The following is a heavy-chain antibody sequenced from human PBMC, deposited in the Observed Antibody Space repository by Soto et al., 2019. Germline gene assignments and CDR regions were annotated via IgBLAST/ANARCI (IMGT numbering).Heavy chain of an antibody. Sequence: QVQLQQWGAGLLKPSETLSLTCAVYGGFVSSGSYYWSWIRQPPGKGLEWIGEMSHSGGTHFNPSLKSRVTISVDTANNQFSLKMSTVTAANTALYCCARAERGTATTVVDAFDIWGPGTMVTVSS. CDR3: ARAERGTATTVVDAFDI. CDR2: MSHSGGT. D-gene: IGHD1-1*01. J-gene: IGHJ3*02. CDR1: GGFVSSGSYY. V-gene: IGHV4-34*01.